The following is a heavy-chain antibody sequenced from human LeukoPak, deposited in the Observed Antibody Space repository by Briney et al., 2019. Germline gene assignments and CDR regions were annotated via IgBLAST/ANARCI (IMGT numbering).Heavy chain of an antibody. Sequence: QPGGSLRLSCGVSWFTFSCYAMHWLRQTSGKGLEWVGRIRSKANSYATAYAASVEGRFTISRDDSKNTAYLQMNSLKAEDTAVYYCTRWNLEPYVMDLWAQGTTVTVSS. V-gene: IGHV3-73*01. CDR1: WFTFSCYA. CDR3: TRWNLEPYVMDL. CDR2: IRSKANSYAT. D-gene: IGHD1-1*01. J-gene: IGHJ6*01.